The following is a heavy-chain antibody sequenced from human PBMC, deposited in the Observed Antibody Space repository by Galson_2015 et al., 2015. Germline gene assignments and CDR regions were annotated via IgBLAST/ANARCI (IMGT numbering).Heavy chain of an antibody. V-gene: IGHV3-30-3*01. CDR1: GFTFSSYA. Sequence: SLRLSCAASGFTFSSYAMHWVRQAPGKGLEWVAVISYDGSNKYYADSVKGRFTISRDNSKNTLYLQTNSLRAEDTAVYYCARGLVGATTGWYGYWGQGTLVTVSS. D-gene: IGHD1-26*01. CDR3: ARGLVGATTGWYGY. CDR2: ISYDGSNK. J-gene: IGHJ4*02.